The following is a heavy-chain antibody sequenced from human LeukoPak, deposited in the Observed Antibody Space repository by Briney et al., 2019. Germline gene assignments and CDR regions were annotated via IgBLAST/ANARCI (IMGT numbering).Heavy chain of an antibody. D-gene: IGHD6-13*01. CDR2: MNPISGYT. Sequence: ASVKVSCKASGYTFTRYDINWVRQATGQGLEWMGWMNPISGYTGFAQNFQGRVTMTGNISISTAYMELSSLKSEDAAVYYCARGNRLYTSSWSSLAFDVWGQGTMVTVSS. CDR1: GYTFTRYD. V-gene: IGHV1-8*01. J-gene: IGHJ3*01. CDR3: ARGNRLYTSSWSSLAFDV.